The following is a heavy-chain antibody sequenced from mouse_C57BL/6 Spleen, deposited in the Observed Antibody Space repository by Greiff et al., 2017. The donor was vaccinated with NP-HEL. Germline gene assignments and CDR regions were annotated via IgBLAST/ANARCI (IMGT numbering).Heavy chain of an antibody. V-gene: IGHV1-66*01. CDR1: GYSFTSYY. CDR2: IYPGSGNT. Sequence: QVQLKESGPELVKPGASVKISCKASGYSFTSYYIHWVKQRPGQGLEWIGWIYPGSGNTKYNEKFKGKATLTADTSSSTAYMQLSSLTSEDSAVYYCARGHGNYRYYFDYWGQGTTLTVSS. D-gene: IGHD2-1*01. CDR3: ARGHGNYRYYFDY. J-gene: IGHJ2*01.